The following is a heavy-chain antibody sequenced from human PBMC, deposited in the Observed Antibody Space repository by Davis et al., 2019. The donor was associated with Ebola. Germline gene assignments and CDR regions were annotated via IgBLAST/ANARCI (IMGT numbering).Heavy chain of an antibody. D-gene: IGHD3-16*01. V-gene: IGHV3-7*01. Sequence: GESLKISCEVSGLSFRSQWMSWFRQASGKGPEWLANIGADGRQTNYVDPVKGRFTISRDNDKSVLHLLMSGLRVEDTALYYCARDIIWGAHDYWGQGTLVTVSS. J-gene: IGHJ4*02. CDR2: IGADGRQT. CDR1: GLSFRSQW. CDR3: ARDIIWGAHDY.